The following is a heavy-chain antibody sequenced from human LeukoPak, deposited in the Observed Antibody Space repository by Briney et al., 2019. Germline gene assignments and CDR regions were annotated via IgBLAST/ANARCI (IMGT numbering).Heavy chain of an antibody. V-gene: IGHV6-1*01. J-gene: IGHJ4*02. Sequence: SQTLSLTCAISGDSVSSNSAAWNWIRQSPSRGLEWLGRTYYRSKWSNDYAVSVRSRVIINTDTSKNQFSLQLNSVTPEDTAVYYCAGRRGTAQAFDYWGQGTLVTVSS. D-gene: IGHD6-13*01. CDR3: AGRRGTAQAFDY. CDR1: GDSVSSNSAA. CDR2: TYYRSKWSN.